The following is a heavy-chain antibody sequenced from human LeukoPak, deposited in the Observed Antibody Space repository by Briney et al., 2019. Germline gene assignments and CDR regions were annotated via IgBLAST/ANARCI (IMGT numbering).Heavy chain of an antibody. Sequence: GGSLRPSCAASGFTLSIYAMNWVRQAPGKGLEWVSSISNSGSDTYYADSVKGRFTISRDNSKNTVYLQMNSLTAEDTAVYYCAKGSYYYSNYYSYYMDVWGKGTTVTVSS. V-gene: IGHV3-23*01. CDR1: GFTLSIYA. CDR3: AKGSYYYSNYYSYYMDV. D-gene: IGHD3-10*01. J-gene: IGHJ6*03. CDR2: ISNSGSDT.